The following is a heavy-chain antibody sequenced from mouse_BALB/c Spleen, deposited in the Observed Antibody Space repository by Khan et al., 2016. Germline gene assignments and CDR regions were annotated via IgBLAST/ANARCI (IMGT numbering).Heavy chain of an antibody. CDR2: IDPANGNT. Sequence: VQLQQSGAELVKPGASVKLSCTASGFNIKDTYMHWVKQRPEQGLAWIGRIDPANGNTKYDQKFQGKATITADTSSNTAYLQLSSLTSEDTAASSWYRSPSDYDVELDYWGQGTLVTVSA. D-gene: IGHD2-4*01. CDR1: GFNIKDTY. J-gene: IGHJ3*01. V-gene: IGHV14-3*02. CDR3: YRSPSDYDVELDY.